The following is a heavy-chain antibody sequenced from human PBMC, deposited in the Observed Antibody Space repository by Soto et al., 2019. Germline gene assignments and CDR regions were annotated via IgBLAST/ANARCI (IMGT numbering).Heavy chain of an antibody. V-gene: IGHV3-48*02. Sequence: GGSLRLSCAASGFTFSSYSMNWVRQAPGKGLEWVSYISSSSSTIYYVDSVKGRFTISRDNAKNSLYLQMNSLRDEDTAVYYCARPEYSSSSYGMDVWGQGTTVTVSS. D-gene: IGHD6-6*01. CDR3: ARPEYSSSSYGMDV. CDR1: GFTFSSYS. CDR2: ISSSSSTI. J-gene: IGHJ6*02.